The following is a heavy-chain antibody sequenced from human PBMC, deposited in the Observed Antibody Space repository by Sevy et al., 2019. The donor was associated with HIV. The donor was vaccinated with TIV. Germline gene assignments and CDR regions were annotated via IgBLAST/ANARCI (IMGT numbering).Heavy chain of an antibody. Sequence: SETLSRTCSVSGGSISSYYWNWIRQPPGKGLERIGYIYSSGSTNYNPSLKSRVTISVDMSKNQFSLKLSSVTAPDTALYYCAGSHLAFCGGDCFSPYYFDSWGPGTLVTVSS. CDR2: IYSSGST. CDR1: GGSISSYY. D-gene: IGHD2-21*01. CDR3: AGSHLAFCGGDCFSPYYFDS. V-gene: IGHV4-59*01. J-gene: IGHJ4*02.